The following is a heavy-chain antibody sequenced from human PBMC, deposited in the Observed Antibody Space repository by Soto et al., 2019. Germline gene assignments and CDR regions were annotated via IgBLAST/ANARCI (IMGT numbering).Heavy chain of an antibody. D-gene: IGHD1-26*01. CDR2: ISHDGTNK. CDR1: GLTFSSHA. Sequence: QVQLVESGGCVVQPGRSLRVSCAASGLTFSSHAMHWVRQAPGKGLEWVAVISHDGTNKYYLDSVKGRFTISRDNSENTLYLQMNSLRVEDTAVYYCASDYKWELIGGTFDYWGQGTLVTVSA. J-gene: IGHJ4*02. V-gene: IGHV3-30*04. CDR3: ASDYKWELIGGTFDY.